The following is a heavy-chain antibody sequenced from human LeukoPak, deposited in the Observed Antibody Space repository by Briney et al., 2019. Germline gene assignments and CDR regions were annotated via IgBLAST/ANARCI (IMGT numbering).Heavy chain of an antibody. Sequence: SETLSLTCTVSGGFISSYYWSWIRQPPGKGLEWIGEINHSGSTNYNPSLKSRVTISVDTSKNQFSLKLSSVTAADTAVYYCARGLSVVGFDYWGQGTLVTVSS. CDR3: ARGLSVVGFDY. CDR1: GGFISSYY. CDR2: INHSGST. V-gene: IGHV4-34*01. D-gene: IGHD2-15*01. J-gene: IGHJ4*02.